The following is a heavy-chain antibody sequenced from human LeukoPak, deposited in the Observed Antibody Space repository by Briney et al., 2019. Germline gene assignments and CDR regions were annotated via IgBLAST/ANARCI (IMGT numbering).Heavy chain of an antibody. CDR2: IYYSGST. CDR1: GGSISSYY. J-gene: IGHJ4*02. CDR3: AREAERRAFDY. D-gene: IGHD5-24*01. V-gene: IGHV4-59*01. Sequence: SETLSLTCTVPGGSISSYYWSWIRQPPGKGLEWIGYIYYSGSTNYNPSLKSRVTISVDTSKNQFSLKLSSVTAADTAVYYCAREAERRAFDYWGQGTLVTVSS.